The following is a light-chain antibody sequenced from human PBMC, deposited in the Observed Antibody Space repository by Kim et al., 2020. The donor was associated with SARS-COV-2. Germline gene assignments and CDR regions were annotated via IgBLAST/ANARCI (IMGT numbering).Light chain of an antibody. V-gene: IGLV6-57*01. CDR2: EDN. Sequence: GKTVTISGTRSRGSIASNYVQWYQQRPGSSPTSVIYEDNRRPSGVTDRFSGSIDSSSNSASLTISGLKIEDEADYYCQSYDSSNWVFGGGTQLTVL. CDR3: QSYDSSNWV. J-gene: IGLJ3*02. CDR1: RGSIASNY.